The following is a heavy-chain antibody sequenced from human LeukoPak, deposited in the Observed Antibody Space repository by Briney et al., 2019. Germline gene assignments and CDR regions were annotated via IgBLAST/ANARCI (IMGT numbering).Heavy chain of an antibody. D-gene: IGHD5-24*01. V-gene: IGHV3-23*01. CDR3: ARDPMATTYFDY. J-gene: IGHJ4*02. Sequence: GGSLRLSCAASGFTFSSYAMSWVRQAPGKGLEWVSAISGSGDSTYYADSVKGRFTISRDNARNSLYLQMNSLRVEDTAVYYCARDPMATTYFDYWGQGTLVTVSS. CDR1: GFTFSSYA. CDR2: ISGSGDST.